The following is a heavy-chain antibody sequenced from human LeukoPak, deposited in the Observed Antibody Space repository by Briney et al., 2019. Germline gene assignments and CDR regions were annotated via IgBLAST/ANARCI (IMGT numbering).Heavy chain of an antibody. V-gene: IGHV3-48*01. J-gene: IGHJ4*02. CDR1: EFTFSSYN. D-gene: IGHD4-23*01. CDR3: ARRGDGGRSFDY. CDR2: ISSSSSIV. Sequence: GGSLRLSCAASEFTFSSYNLNWVRQAPGKGLEWVSSISSSSSIVYYADSVKGRFTISRDNSKNTLYLQVNSLRAEDTAVYYCARRGDGGRSFDYWGQGTLVTVSS.